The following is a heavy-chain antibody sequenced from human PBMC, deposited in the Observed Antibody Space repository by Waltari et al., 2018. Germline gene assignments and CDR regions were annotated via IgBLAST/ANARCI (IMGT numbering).Heavy chain of an antibody. V-gene: IGHV3-49*03. CDR2: IRSKIYGGTA. Sequence: EVQLVESGGGLVQPGRSLRLYCTTSGFTFVAHALSWFRQAPGKGLEWVGFIRSKIYGGTADYAASVKGRFTVSRDDSKSIAYLQMDSLKTEDTAVYYCSRVSASGDGMDVWGQGTTVTVSS. CDR3: SRVSASGDGMDV. CDR1: GFTFVAHA. D-gene: IGHD3-16*01. J-gene: IGHJ6*02.